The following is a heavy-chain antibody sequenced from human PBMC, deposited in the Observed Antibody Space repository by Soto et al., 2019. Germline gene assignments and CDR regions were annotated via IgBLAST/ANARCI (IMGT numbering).Heavy chain of an antibody. CDR2: SSPYNGHT. Sequence: ASVKVSCKASGYSYTSYGISWVRRAPGQGLEWVGWSSPYNGHTQFVERFQGRVTMTEGTSTKTAYMELRNLRSDDTAHYYCARDLTIVPATHPRLENYGMDVWGQGTTVTVSS. CDR3: ARDLTIVPATHPRLENYGMDV. CDR1: GYSYTSYG. V-gene: IGHV1-18*01. D-gene: IGHD2-2*01. J-gene: IGHJ6*02.